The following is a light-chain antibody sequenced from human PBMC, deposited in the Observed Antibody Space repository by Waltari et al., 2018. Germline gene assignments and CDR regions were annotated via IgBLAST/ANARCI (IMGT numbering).Light chain of an antibody. V-gene: IGKV1-39*01. CDR2: AAT. J-gene: IGKJ2*01. CDR3: QQSYSTPYT. CDR1: QNIRNF. Sequence: DIQMTQSPSSLSASVGDSVTITCRASQNIRNFLNWYQQKPGKAPRLLIYAATTLQTGVPARFSGNRSGTDFTLTIRDLQPEDFATYSCQQSYSTPYTFGQGTKMEI.